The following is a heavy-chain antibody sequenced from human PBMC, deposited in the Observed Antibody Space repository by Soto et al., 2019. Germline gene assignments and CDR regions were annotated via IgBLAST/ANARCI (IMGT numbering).Heavy chain of an antibody. D-gene: IGHD6-13*01. CDR3: ARHPERIAQIGWFAP. V-gene: IGHV3-21*05. CDR1: GFTFNSYS. CDR2: ISSCSNYI. J-gene: IGHJ5*02. Sequence: GGSLRLSCAVSGFTFNSYSMNWVRQAPGKGLEWVSYISSCSNYIYYTDSVKGRFTISRDNAKNSLYLQMNSLRAEDTAVYYCARHPERIAQIGWFAPWGQGTLVTVSS.